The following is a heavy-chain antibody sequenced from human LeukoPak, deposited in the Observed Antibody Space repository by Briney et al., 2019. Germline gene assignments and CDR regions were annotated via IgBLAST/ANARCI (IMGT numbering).Heavy chain of an antibody. V-gene: IGHV1-8*02. Sequence: ASVKVSCKASGYTFTGYYMHWVRQAPGQGLEWMGWINPNSGNTGYAQKFQGRVTMTRNTSISTAYMELSSLRSEDTAVYYCARAGRAGKQAQTYWGQGTLVTVSS. CDR2: INPNSGNT. CDR1: GYTFTGYY. CDR3: ARAGRAGKQAQTY. D-gene: IGHD6-19*01. J-gene: IGHJ4*02.